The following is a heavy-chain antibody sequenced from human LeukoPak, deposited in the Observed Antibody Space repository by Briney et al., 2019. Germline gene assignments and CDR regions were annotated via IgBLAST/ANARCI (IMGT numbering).Heavy chain of an antibody. V-gene: IGHV3-21*01. D-gene: IGHD2-21*02. CDR1: GFTFSSYS. CDR3: AREGVCGGDCYSKSY. Sequence: GGSLRLSCAASGFTFSSYSMNWVRQAPGKGLEWVSSISSSSSYIYYADSVKGRFTISRDNAKNSLYPQMNSLRAEDTAVYFCAREGVCGGDCYSKSYWGQGTLVTVSS. CDR2: ISSSSSYI. J-gene: IGHJ4*02.